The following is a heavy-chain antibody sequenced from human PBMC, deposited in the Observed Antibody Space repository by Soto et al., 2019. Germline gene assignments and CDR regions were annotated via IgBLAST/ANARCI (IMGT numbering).Heavy chain of an antibody. D-gene: IGHD3-3*01. CDR3: ARGSQRYYDFWSGPSVKYYYYYGMDV. V-gene: IGHV1-18*04. CDR1: GYTFTSYG. J-gene: IGHJ6*02. Sequence: ASVKVSCKASGYTFTSYGISWVRQAPGQGLEWMGWISAYNGNTNYAQKLQGRVTMTTDTSTSTAYMELRSLRSDDTAVYYCARGSQRYYDFWSGPSVKYYYYYGMDVWGQGTTVTVSS. CDR2: ISAYNGNT.